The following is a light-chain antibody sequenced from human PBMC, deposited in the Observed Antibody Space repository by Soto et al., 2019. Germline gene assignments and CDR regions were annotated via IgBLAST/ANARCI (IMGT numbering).Light chain of an antibody. J-gene: IGKJ3*01. Sequence: AIQMTQSPSSLSASVGDRVNITCRASQGIRNDLGWYQQRPGKAPKLLIYAASSLQSGVPSRFSGSGSGTDFTLTISSLQPEDFATYYCLQLYNYPFTFGPGTKVDIK. V-gene: IGKV1-6*01. CDR1: QGIRND. CDR3: LQLYNYPFT. CDR2: AAS.